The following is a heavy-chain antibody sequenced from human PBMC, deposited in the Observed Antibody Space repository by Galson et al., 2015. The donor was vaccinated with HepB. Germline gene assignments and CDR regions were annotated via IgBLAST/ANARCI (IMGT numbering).Heavy chain of an antibody. CDR3: AKLPSLGYDSSGYSPNDY. CDR2: ISYDGSNK. Sequence: SLRLSCAASGFTFSSYGMHWVRQAPGKGLEWVAVISYDGSNKYYADSVKGRFTISRDNSKNTLYLQMNSLRAEDTAVYYCAKLPSLGYDSSGYSPNDYWGQGTLVTVSS. D-gene: IGHD3-22*01. J-gene: IGHJ4*02. V-gene: IGHV3-30*18. CDR1: GFTFSSYG.